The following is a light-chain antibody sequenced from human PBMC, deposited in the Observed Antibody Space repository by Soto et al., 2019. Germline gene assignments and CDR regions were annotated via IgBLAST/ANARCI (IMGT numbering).Light chain of an antibody. J-gene: IGKJ1*01. CDR1: QSISSW. CDR2: KAS. Sequence: DIKMTQSPSTLSASVGDRVTITCRASQSISSWLAWYQQKPGKAPKLLIYKASSLESGVPSRFSRSGSGTEFTLTISSLQPDDFATYYCQQYNIYPWTFCQGTKVDI. CDR3: QQYNIYPWT. V-gene: IGKV1-5*03.